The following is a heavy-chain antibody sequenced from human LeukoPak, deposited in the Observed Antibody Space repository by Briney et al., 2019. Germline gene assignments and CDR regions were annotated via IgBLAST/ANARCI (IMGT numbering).Heavy chain of an antibody. CDR2: IYWDDDK. J-gene: IGHJ3*02. Sequence: SGPTLVNPTQTLTLTCTFSGFSLSTSGVGVGWTRQPPGKALEWLALIYWDDDKRYSPSLKSRLTVTKDTSKNQVVLTMTNMDPVDAATYYCAHRYSGYDLLGDAFDIWGQGTMVTVSS. V-gene: IGHV2-5*02. CDR1: GFSLSTSGVG. D-gene: IGHD5-12*01. CDR3: AHRYSGYDLLGDAFDI.